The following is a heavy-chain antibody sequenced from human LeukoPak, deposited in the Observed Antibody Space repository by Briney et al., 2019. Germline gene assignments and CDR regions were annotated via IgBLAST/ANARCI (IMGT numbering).Heavy chain of an antibody. CDR3: ARDAQRGFDYSNSLEY. V-gene: IGHV3-33*01. CDR2: IWSDGTNQ. CDR1: KFTFSHYG. Sequence: GGSLRLSCAASKFTFSHYGMHWVRQAPGKGLQWVAVIWSDGTNQYYADSVKGRFTISRDNSNNIVHLQMNSLRVDDTGVYYCARDAQRGFDYSNSLEYWGQGALVTVSS. D-gene: IGHD4-11*01. J-gene: IGHJ4*02.